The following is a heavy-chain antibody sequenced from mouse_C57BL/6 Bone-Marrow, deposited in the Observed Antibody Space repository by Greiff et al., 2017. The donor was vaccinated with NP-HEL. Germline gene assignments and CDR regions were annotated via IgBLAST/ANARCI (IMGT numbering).Heavy chain of an antibody. CDR1: GYAFTNYL. CDR2: INPGSGGT. D-gene: IGHD1-1*01. V-gene: IGHV1-54*01. CDR3: ARSGDYYGSSWAMDY. J-gene: IGHJ4*01. Sequence: VQLQQSGAELVRPGTSVKVSCKASGYAFTNYLIEWVKQRPGQGLEWIGVINPGSGGTNYNEKFKGKATLTADKSSSTAYMQLSSLTSEDSAVYFCARSGDYYGSSWAMDYWGQGTSVTVSS.